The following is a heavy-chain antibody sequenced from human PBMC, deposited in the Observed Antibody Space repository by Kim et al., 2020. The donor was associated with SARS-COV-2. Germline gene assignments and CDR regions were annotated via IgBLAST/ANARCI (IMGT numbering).Heavy chain of an antibody. CDR1: GFTFSSYG. Sequence: GGSLRLSCAASGFTFSSYGMHWVRQAPGKGLEWVAVISYDGSNKYYADSVKGRFTISRDNSKNTLYLQMNSLRAEDTAVYYCAKDIYTAMVPCGYFDYWG. CDR3: AKDIYTAMVPCGYFDY. J-gene: IGHJ4*03. CDR2: ISYDGSNK. D-gene: IGHD5-18*01. V-gene: IGHV3-30*18.